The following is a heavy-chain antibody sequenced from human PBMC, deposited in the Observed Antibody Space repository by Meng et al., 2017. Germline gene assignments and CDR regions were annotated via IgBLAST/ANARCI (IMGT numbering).Heavy chain of an antibody. D-gene: IGHD6-25*01. CDR3: ARDEDISAAGKLFGDY. V-gene: IGHV1-2*06. CDR1: VYYFRDST. Sequence: QVEVAEYGSAVQKLCSPMKVPCEPFVYYFRDSTIQWVRRAPGRGPEWMGRINPQSGDTHYAQKFQARVTMTGATSLSTAYMELSGLRSDDTAMYYCARDEDISAAGKLFGDYWGQGTLVTVSS. CDR2: INPQSGDT. J-gene: IGHJ4*02.